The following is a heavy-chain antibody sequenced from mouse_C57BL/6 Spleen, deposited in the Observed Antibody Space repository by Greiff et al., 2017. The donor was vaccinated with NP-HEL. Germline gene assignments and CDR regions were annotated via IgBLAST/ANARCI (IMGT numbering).Heavy chain of an antibody. V-gene: IGHV2-2*01. D-gene: IGHD2-4*01. J-gene: IGHJ2*01. CDR2: IWSGGST. CDR1: GFSLTSYG. CDR3: ALYDYDEKGFDY. Sequence: QVQLQQSGPGLVQPSQSLSITCTVSGFSLTSYGVHWVRQSPGKGLEWLGVIWSGGSTDYNAAFISRLSISKDNSKSQVFFKMNSLQADDTAIYYCALYDYDEKGFDYWGQGTTLTVSS.